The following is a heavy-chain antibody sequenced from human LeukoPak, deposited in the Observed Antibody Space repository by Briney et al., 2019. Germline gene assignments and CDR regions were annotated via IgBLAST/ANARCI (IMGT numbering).Heavy chain of an antibody. CDR2: IKPDGSEK. CDR3: ERGYTGNWDNYCDY. V-gene: IGHV3-7*01. D-gene: IGHD1/OR15-1a*01. Sequence: PGGSLRLSCAGSGFTFSSYWMTWVRQAPGMRLGWVANIKPDGSEKYYADSVKGRFTISRDNAQNSLYLQMNRQRAGQRAVYYCERGYTGNWDNYCDYWGQGNMVTVSS. J-gene: IGHJ4*02. CDR1: GFTFSSYW.